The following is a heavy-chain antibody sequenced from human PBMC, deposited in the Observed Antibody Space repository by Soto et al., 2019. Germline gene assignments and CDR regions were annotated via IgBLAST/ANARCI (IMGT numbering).Heavy chain of an antibody. CDR3: ARTLRGRGVKYFAD. D-gene: IGHD3-10*01. V-gene: IGHV6-1*01. J-gene: IGHJ4*02. CDR1: GDSVSNNSVA. Sequence: SQTLSLTCAISGDSVSNNSVAWNWVRQSPSRGLEWLGRTYYRSKWHYDYAPSVRSRITINPDTSKNHFSLQLNSVSPEDAAVYYCARTLRGRGVKYFADWGQGTLVTFAS. CDR2: TYYRSKWHY.